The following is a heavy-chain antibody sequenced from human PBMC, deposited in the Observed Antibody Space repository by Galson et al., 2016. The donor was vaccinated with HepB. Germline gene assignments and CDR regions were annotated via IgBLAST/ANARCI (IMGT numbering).Heavy chain of an antibody. J-gene: IGHJ4*02. CDR2: INGDGSSI. V-gene: IGHV3-74*01. Sequence: QAPGKGLVWVSRINGDGSSIDYADSVKGRFIISRDNAKNTLYLQMNSLRAEDTAVHFCARDLRYYGSGTYFYYYDYWGQGTLVTVSS. CDR3: ARDLRYYGSGTYFYYYDY. D-gene: IGHD3-10*01.